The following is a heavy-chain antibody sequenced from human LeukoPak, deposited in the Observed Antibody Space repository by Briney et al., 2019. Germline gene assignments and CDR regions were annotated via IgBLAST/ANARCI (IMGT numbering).Heavy chain of an antibody. CDR1: GYTFTSYG. Sequence: GASVKVSCKASGYTFTSYGISWVRQAPGQGLEWMGWISAYNGNTNYAQKLQGRVTMTTDTSTSTAYMELRSLRSDDTAVYYCVRERARYCSSTSCYPFDIWGQGTMVTVSS. CDR2: ISAYNGNT. D-gene: IGHD2-2*01. CDR3: VRERARYCSSTSCYPFDI. V-gene: IGHV1-18*04. J-gene: IGHJ3*02.